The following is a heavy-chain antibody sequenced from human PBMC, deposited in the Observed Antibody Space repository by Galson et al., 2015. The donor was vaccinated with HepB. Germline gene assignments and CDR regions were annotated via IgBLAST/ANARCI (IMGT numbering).Heavy chain of an antibody. CDR1: GFTFSSYA. J-gene: IGHJ4*02. D-gene: IGHD3-10*01. Sequence: SLRLSCAASGFTFSSYAMSWVRQAPGKGLEWVSAISGSGGSTYYADSVKGRFTISRDNSKNTLYLQMNSLRAEDTAVYYCAKIPYGSRGEEFFYFDYWGQGTLVTVSS. CDR3: AKIPYGSRGEEFFYFDY. V-gene: IGHV3-23*01. CDR2: ISGSGGST.